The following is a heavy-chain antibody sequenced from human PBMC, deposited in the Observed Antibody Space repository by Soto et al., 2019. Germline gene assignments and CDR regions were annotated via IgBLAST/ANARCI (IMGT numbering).Heavy chain of an antibody. Sequence: SGTLSLTCTVSGGSVSSGNYYWSWIRQPPGKGLEWIGFIYYTGSTSYNPSLKSRVTISMDTSKNQFSLKLTSVTAADTAVYYCASALYCSGGSCSFDPWGQGTLVTVSS. CDR1: GGSVSSGNYY. CDR3: ASALYCSGGSCSFDP. V-gene: IGHV4-61*01. J-gene: IGHJ5*02. CDR2: IYYTGST. D-gene: IGHD2-15*01.